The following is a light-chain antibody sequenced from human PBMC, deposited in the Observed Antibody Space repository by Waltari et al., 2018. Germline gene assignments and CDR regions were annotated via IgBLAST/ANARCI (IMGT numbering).Light chain of an antibody. V-gene: IGKV2-30*02. CDR2: HVS. J-gene: IGKJ2*01. CDR3: AQTTFWPHT. Sequence: DVVLTQFPLSLPVSLGQPASISCRSSRSLGHSDGNTRLAWFHHRPGQSPRRLIYHVSKRESGVPDRFSGSGSDTGFTLRITRVEAEDVGIYYCAQTTFWPHTFGQGTKLEI. CDR1: RSLGHSDGNTR.